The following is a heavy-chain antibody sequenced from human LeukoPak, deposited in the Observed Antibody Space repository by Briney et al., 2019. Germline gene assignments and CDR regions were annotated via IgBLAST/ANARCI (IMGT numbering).Heavy chain of an antibody. CDR2: ISGSGGST. J-gene: IGHJ4*02. D-gene: IGHD3-3*01. V-gene: IGHV3-23*01. Sequence: GGSLRLSCAASGFTFSSYAMSWVRQAPGKGLEWVSAISGSGGSTYYADSVKGRFTISRDNSKNTLYLQMNSLRAEDTAVYYCAKSGAFWSGYPNYDYWGQGTLVTVSS. CDR1: GFTFSSYA. CDR3: AKSGAFWSGYPNYDY.